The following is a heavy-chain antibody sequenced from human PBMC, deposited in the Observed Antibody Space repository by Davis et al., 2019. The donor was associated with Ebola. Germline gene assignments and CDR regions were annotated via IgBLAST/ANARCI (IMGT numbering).Heavy chain of an antibody. CDR1: GFTFSDHY. CDR3: ARSFGDFRQIDY. CDR2: TRNKVNSYTT. D-gene: IGHD4-17*01. Sequence: GESLKISCAASGFTFSDHYMDWVRQAPGKGLEWVGRTRNKVNSYTTEYAASVKGRFTISRDVSKNSMFLQMNNLKTEDTAFYYCARSFGDFRQIDYWGQGTLVTVSS. J-gene: IGHJ4*02. V-gene: IGHV3-72*01.